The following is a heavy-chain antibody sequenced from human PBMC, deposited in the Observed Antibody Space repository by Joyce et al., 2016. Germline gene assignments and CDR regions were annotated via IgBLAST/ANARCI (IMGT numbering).Heavy chain of an antibody. V-gene: IGHV3-30*18. D-gene: IGHD6-25*01. CDR3: AKILTATYSSGWFLDY. CDR1: GLTLSNYG. J-gene: IGHJ4*02. CDR2: ISYDGIYQ. Sequence: QVQLVESGGGVVQHGRSLRLSCAASGLTLSNYGVHWVRQATGKGLEWVAVISYDGIYQYYADSVKGRFTISRDNSKNTVFLEMNSLRAEDTAVYYCAKILTATYSSGWFLDYWGQGTLVIVSS.